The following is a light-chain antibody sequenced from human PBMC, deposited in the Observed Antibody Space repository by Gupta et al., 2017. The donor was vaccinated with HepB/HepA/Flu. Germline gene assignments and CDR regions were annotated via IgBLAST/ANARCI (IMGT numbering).Light chain of an antibody. V-gene: IGKV3-20*01. CDR3: QQYKT. CDR2: GVS. Sequence: ENVLTQSPGTLSLSPGERATLSCRASQSVSSSYLAGYQQKPGQVPRLLIYGVSSRAPGIPDRFSGSASGTDFTLTISRLEPEDLARYDGQQYKTFGQGTKVEIK. CDR1: QSVSSSY. J-gene: IGKJ1*01.